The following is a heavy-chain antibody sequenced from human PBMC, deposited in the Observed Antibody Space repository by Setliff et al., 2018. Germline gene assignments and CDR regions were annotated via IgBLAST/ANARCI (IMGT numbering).Heavy chain of an antibody. Sequence: ASVKVSCKVSGYTLSELFMHWVRQAPGKGLEWMGGFDAEDGETIYAQKFQCRVTMTEDTSTDTAYMELSGLRYEDTALYYCAIIRPDSSGYYWIFDYWGQGTLVTVSS. CDR1: GYTLSELF. D-gene: IGHD3-22*01. CDR2: FDAEDGET. J-gene: IGHJ4*02. CDR3: AIIRPDSSGYYWIFDY. V-gene: IGHV1-24*01.